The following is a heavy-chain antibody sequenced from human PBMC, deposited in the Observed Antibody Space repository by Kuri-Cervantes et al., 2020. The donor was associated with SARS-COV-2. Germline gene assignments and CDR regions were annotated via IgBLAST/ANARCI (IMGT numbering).Heavy chain of an antibody. Sequence: GGSLRLSCKGSGYSFTSYWIGWVRQMPGKGLEWMGIIYPGDSDTRYSPSFQGQVTISADKSISTAYMELSSLRSEDTAVYYCARGLYYYGSGSYYGTEGVPVGIDYWGQGTLVTVSS. CDR1: GYSFTSYW. D-gene: IGHD3-10*01. CDR2: IYPGDSDT. J-gene: IGHJ4*02. CDR3: ARGLYYYGSGSYYGTEGVPVGIDY. V-gene: IGHV5-51*01.